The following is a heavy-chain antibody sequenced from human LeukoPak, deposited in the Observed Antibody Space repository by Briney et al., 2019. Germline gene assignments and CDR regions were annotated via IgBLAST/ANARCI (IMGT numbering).Heavy chain of an antibody. CDR1: GGSISSYY. CDR3: ARLGDSSSSIR. J-gene: IGHJ4*02. D-gene: IGHD6-6*01. V-gene: IGHV4-59*08. Sequence: SETLSLTCTVSGGSISSYYWSWIRQPPGKGLEWIGYIYYSGSTNYNPSLKSRVTISVDTSKNQFSLKLSSVTAADTAVYYCARLGDSSSSIRWGQGTLVTVSS. CDR2: IYYSGST.